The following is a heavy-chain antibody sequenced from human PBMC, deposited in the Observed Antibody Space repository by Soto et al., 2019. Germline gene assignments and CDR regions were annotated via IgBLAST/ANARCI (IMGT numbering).Heavy chain of an antibody. CDR1: GFLFSTST. CDR3: ATLGRADYPPLAA. Sequence: SLRLSCEASGFLFSTSTLNWVRRAPGKGLEWVAEISSRGTDIYYADSVKGRFTISRDNSKNTLYLLLDSVKSDDTAVYFCATLGRADYPPLAAWGQGTLVTVSS. CDR2: ISSRGTDI. D-gene: IGHD4-17*01. J-gene: IGHJ5*02. V-gene: IGHV3-30*14.